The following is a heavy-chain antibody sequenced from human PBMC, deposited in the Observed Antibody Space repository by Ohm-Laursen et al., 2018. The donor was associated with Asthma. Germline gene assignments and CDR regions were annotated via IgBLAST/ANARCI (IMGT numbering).Heavy chain of an antibody. D-gene: IGHD3-3*01. CDR1: GFTFSSYG. CDR3: AKGGGRDYDFWSGYYDYYYGMDV. V-gene: IGHV3-30*18. J-gene: IGHJ6*02. Sequence: SLRLSCAASGFTFSSYGMHWVRQAPGKGLEWVAVISYDGSNKYYADSVKGRFTISRDNSKNTLYLQMNSLRDEDTAVYYCAKGGGRDYDFWSGYYDYYYGMDVWGQGTTVTVSS. CDR2: ISYDGSNK.